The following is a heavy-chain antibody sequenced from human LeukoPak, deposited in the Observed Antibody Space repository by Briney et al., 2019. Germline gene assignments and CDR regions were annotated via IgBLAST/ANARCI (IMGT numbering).Heavy chain of an antibody. D-gene: IGHD1-7*01. V-gene: IGHV4-4*07. CDR1: GYSIGSGYY. CDR2: IYTSGST. Sequence: PSETLSLTCNVSGYSIGSGYYWSWIRQPAGKGLEWIGRIYTSGSTNYNPSLKSRVTMSVDTSKNQFSLKLSSVTAADTAVYYCAREELSFDYWGQGTLVTVSS. J-gene: IGHJ4*02. CDR3: AREELSFDY.